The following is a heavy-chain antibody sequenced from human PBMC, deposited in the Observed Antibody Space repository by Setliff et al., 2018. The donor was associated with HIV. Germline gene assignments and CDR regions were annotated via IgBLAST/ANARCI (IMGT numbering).Heavy chain of an antibody. CDR2: LYFTGST. CDR1: GGSVSSGSYY. V-gene: IGHV4-39*01. Sequence: PSETLSLTCSVSGGSVSSGSYYWGWIRQPPGKGLEWIGTLYFTGSTYYNPSLKSRVTISVDTSKNQFSLKLSSVTAADTAVYYCAAGLHYYDSTGYPLTFDYWGQGALGTVS. D-gene: IGHD3-22*01. CDR3: AAGLHYYDSTGYPLTFDY. J-gene: IGHJ4*02.